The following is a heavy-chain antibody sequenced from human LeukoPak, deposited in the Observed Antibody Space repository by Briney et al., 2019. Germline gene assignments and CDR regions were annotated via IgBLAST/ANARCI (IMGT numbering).Heavy chain of an antibody. V-gene: IGHV5-51*01. Sequence: GESLKISCKGSGYSFTSYWIGWVRQMPGKGLEWMGIIYPGDSDTRYSPSFQGQVTISADKSISTAYLQWSSLKASDTAMYYCAGRHDYGDHRRDFDYWGQGTLVTVSS. J-gene: IGHJ4*02. D-gene: IGHD4-17*01. CDR2: IYPGDSDT. CDR1: GYSFTSYW. CDR3: AGRHDYGDHRRDFDY.